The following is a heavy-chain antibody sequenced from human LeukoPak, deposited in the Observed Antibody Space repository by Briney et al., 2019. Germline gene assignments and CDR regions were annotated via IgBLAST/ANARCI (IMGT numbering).Heavy chain of an antibody. J-gene: IGHJ4*02. V-gene: IGHV1-69*13. CDR1: GGTFSSDA. D-gene: IGHD3-22*01. CDR3: AGRTYDSSGYYFDY. CDR2: IIPIFGTA. Sequence: ASVKVSCKASGGTFSSDAISWVRQAPGQGLEWMGGIIPIFGTANYAQKFQGRVTITADESTSTAYMELSSLRSEDTAVYYCAGRTYDSSGYYFDYWGQGTLVTVSS.